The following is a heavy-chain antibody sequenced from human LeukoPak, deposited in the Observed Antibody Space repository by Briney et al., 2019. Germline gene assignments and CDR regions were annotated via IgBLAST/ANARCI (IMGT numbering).Heavy chain of an antibody. CDR3: ARGVGYDYVWGSYRYTVY. V-gene: IGHV1-2*02. J-gene: IGHJ4*02. D-gene: IGHD3-16*02. CDR2: INPNSGGT. CDR1: GYTFTGYY. Sequence: ASVKVSCKASGYTFTGYYMHWVRQAPGQGLEWMGWINPNSGGTNYARKFQGRVTMTRDTSISTAYMELSRLRSDDTAVYYCARGVGYDYVWGSYRYTVYWGQGTLVTVSS.